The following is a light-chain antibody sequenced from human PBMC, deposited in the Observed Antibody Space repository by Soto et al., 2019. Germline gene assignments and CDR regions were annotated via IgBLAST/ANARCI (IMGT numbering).Light chain of an antibody. V-gene: IGKV3-20*01. J-gene: IGKJ1*01. CDR2: DAS. CDR3: QQNYNTPQT. CDR1: QTVRNNY. Sequence: EFVLTQSPGTLSLSPGERATLSCRASQTVRNNYLAWYQQKPGQAPRLLIYDASSRATGIPDRFSGGGSGTDFTLTISSLQPEDFATYYCQQNYNTPQTFGQGTKVDIK.